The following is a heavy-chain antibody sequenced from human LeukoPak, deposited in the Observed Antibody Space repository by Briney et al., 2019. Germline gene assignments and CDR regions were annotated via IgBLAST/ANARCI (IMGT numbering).Heavy chain of an antibody. CDR2: ISSNGGSS. Sequence: GGSLRLSCSASGFTFSAYAMYWVRQAPGKGLEYVSGISSNGGSSFYADSVKGRFTISRDNSKNTLYLQMSSLRSEDTAVYYCARGYCGGDCYSDYYYGMDVWGQGTTVTVSS. V-gene: IGHV3-64*04. D-gene: IGHD2-21*02. CDR3: ARGYCGGDCYSDYYYGMDV. CDR1: GFTFSAYA. J-gene: IGHJ6*02.